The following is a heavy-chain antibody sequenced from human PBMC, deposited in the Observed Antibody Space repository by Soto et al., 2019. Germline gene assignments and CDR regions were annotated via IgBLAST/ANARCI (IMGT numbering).Heavy chain of an antibody. V-gene: IGHV4-34*01. Sequence: PSETLSLTCAFYCGSFIGYYWSWIRQPPGKGLEWIGEINHSGSTNYNPSLKSRVTISVDTSKNQFSLKLSSVTAADTAVYYCARWSAVAGSTVFDYWGQGTLVTVSS. D-gene: IGHD6-19*01. CDR3: ARWSAVAGSTVFDY. CDR2: INHSGST. CDR1: CGSFIGYY. J-gene: IGHJ4*02.